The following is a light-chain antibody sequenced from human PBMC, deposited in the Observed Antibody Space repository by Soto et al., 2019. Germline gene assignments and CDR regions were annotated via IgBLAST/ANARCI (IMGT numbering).Light chain of an antibody. V-gene: IGKV1-39*01. CDR2: GAS. CDR1: QYIGDF. CDR3: QQSYFILGT. J-gene: IGKJ1*01. Sequence: DIQMTQPPSSLSASVGDRVIITCRASQYIGDFLNWYQQTPGKPPKLLIFGASNLHIGVPSRFSGSGSGTEFTLTISNLLREDFATYYCQQSYFILGTFGRGTKVDIK.